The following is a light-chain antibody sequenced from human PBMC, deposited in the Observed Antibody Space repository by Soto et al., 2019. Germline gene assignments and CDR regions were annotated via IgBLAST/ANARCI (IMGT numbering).Light chain of an antibody. CDR1: SSNLGAGYD. CDR2: GNN. Sequence: QSVLTQPPSVSGAPGQRVTFSCTGSSSNLGAGYDVQWYQQLPGTAPKLLIYGNNNRPSGVPDRFSGSKSGTSASLAITGLQSEDEADYYCQSYDSSLSGPYVFGTGTKVTVL. J-gene: IGLJ1*01. CDR3: QSYDSSLSGPYV. V-gene: IGLV1-40*01.